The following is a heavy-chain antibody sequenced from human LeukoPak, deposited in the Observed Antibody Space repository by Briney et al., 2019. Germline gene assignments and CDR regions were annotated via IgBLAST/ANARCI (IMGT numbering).Heavy chain of an antibody. CDR2: IYYSGST. CDR3: ASRVSSGWYYFDY. CDR1: GGSFSSYY. V-gene: IGHV4-39*01. D-gene: IGHD6-19*01. Sequence: SETLSLTCAVYGGSFSSYYWGWIRQPPGKGLEWIGSIYYSGSTYYNPSLKSRVTISVDTSKNQFSLKLSSVTAADTAVYYCASRVSSGWYYFDYWGQGTLVTVSS. J-gene: IGHJ4*02.